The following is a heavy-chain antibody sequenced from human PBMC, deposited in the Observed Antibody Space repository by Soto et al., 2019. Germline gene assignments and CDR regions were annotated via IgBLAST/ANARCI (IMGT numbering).Heavy chain of an antibody. D-gene: IGHD3-3*01. CDR1: GGTFSSYA. Sequence: SVKVSCKASGGTFSSYAISWVRQAPGQGLEWMGGIIPIFGTANYAQKFQGRVTITADESTSTAYMELSSLRSEDTAVYYCARRYTIFGVVMKFDPWGQGTLVTVSS. CDR3: ARRYTIFGVVMKFDP. J-gene: IGHJ5*02. V-gene: IGHV1-69*13. CDR2: IIPIFGTA.